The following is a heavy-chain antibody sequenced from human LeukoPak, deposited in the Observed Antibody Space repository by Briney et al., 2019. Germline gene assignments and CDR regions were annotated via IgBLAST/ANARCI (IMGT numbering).Heavy chain of an antibody. Sequence: GGSLRLSCAASGFTVSSNYMSWVRQAPGKGLEWVSVIYSGGSTYYADSVKGRFTISRDNSKNTLYLQMNSLRAEDTAVYYCAKGVSWVRGYFDYWGQGTLVTVSS. D-gene: IGHD1-26*01. CDR2: IYSGGST. CDR3: AKGVSWVRGYFDY. J-gene: IGHJ4*02. V-gene: IGHV3-53*01. CDR1: GFTVSSNY.